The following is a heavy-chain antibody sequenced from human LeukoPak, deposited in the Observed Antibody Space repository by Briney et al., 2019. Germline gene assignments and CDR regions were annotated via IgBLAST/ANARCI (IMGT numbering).Heavy chain of an antibody. J-gene: IGHJ3*02. D-gene: IGHD3-22*01. CDR2: INPNSGNT. V-gene: IGHV1-18*04. CDR1: GYTFTGYY. CDR3: ARGSYYDSTDAFDI. Sequence: ASVKVSCKASGYTFTGYYMHWVRQAPGQGLEWMGWINPNSGNTNYAQKLQGRVTMTTDTSTSTAYMELRSLRSDDTAVYYCARGSYYDSTDAFDIWGQGTMVTVSS.